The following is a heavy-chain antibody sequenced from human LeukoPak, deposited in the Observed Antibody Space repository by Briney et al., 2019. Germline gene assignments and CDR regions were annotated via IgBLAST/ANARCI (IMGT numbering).Heavy chain of an antibody. CDR1: GYTFTSYG. D-gene: IGHD3-22*01. J-gene: IGHJ6*02. Sequence: ASVKVSCKASGYTFTSYGISWVRQAPGQGLEWMGWISAYNGNTNYAQKLQGRVTMTTDTSTSTAYMELRCLRSDDTAVYYCARDGHYYDSSGHYLTSPYYYYGMDVWGQGTTVTVSS. CDR3: ARDGHYYDSSGHYLTSPYYYYGMDV. CDR2: ISAYNGNT. V-gene: IGHV1-18*01.